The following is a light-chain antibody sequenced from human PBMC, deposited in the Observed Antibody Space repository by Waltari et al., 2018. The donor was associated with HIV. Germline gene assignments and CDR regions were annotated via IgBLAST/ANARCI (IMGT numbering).Light chain of an antibody. V-gene: IGKV3-15*01. CDR1: QSVNSN. CDR3: QQYKNWAPGRT. Sequence: EIVMTQSPATLSVSPGERATPSCRASQSVNSNLAWYQQKPGQAPRLLIYGASTRATGIPARFSGSGSGTEFTLTISSLQSEDFAVYYCQQYKNWAPGRTFGQGTKVEIK. J-gene: IGKJ1*01. CDR2: GAS.